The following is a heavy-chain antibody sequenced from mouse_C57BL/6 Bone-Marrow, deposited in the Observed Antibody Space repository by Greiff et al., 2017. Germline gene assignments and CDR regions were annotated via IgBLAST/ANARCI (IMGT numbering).Heavy chain of an antibody. J-gene: IGHJ3*01. CDR2: IWSGGST. D-gene: IGHD6-1*01. CDR1: GFSLTSYG. CDR3: ARWPPVAY. Sequence: QVQLQQSGPGLVQPSQSLSITCTVSGFSLTSYGVHWVRQSPGKGLEWLGVIWSGGSTDSNAAFISRLSISKDNSMTQVFFNMTSLQADDTAIYYCARWPPVAYWGQGTLVTVSA. V-gene: IGHV2-2*01.